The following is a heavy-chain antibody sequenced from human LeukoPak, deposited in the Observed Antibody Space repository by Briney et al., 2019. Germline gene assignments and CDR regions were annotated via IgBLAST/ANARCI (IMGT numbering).Heavy chain of an antibody. CDR3: ARDRRDYVWGSYRYTYQV. CDR2: IYSGGST. J-gene: IGHJ4*02. CDR1: GFTVSSNY. Sequence: GGSLRLSCAASGFTVSSNYMSWVRQAAGKGLEWVSVIYSGGSTYYADSVKGSFTISRDNSKNTLYLQMNSLRAADTAVYYCARDRRDYVWGSYRYTYQVWGQGTLVTVSS. V-gene: IGHV3-66*01. D-gene: IGHD3-16*02.